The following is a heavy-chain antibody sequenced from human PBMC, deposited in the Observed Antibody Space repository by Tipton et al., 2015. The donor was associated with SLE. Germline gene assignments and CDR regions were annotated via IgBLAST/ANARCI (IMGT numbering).Heavy chain of an antibody. CDR3: ARIRGGYCTGGNCHLGYYFDY. CDR2: ISADGANT. J-gene: IGHJ4*02. Sequence: SLRLSCATSGFTFHYYAMTWARQAPGKGLEWVSVISADGANTFYADSMKGRFAISRDNSKNAVFLQIDSLRTEDTAVYYCARIRGGYCTGGNCHLGYYFDYWGQGALVTVSS. D-gene: IGHD2-8*02. CDR1: GFTFHYYA. V-gene: IGHV3-23*01.